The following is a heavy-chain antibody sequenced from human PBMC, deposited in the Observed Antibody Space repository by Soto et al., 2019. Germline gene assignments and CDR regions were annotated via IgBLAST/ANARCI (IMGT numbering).Heavy chain of an antibody. V-gene: IGHV4-61*08. J-gene: IGHJ5*01. CDR2: IYYSGNT. CDR1: GDSVTSGDYY. D-gene: IGHD5-18*01. CDR3: ARIPVDTYMTYWFDP. Sequence: SETMSLTCTVSGDSVTSGDYYWSWIRQPPGKGLEWIGYIYYSGNTNYSPSLKSRVAISFDTSHNQFSLKLSSVTAAETAVYFCARIPVDTYMTYWFDPWGQGTLVTVSS.